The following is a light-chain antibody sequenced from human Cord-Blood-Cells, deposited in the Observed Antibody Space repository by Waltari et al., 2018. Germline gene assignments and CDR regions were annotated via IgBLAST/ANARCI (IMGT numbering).Light chain of an antibody. CDR1: QSVSSN. Sequence: EIVMTQSPATLSVSPGERATLSCRASQSVSSNLAWYQQKPGQAPRLLSYGASTRATGIPARCSGSGSGTEFTLTISSLQSEDFAVYYCQQYNNWLTFGGGTKVEIK. CDR3: QQYNNWLT. J-gene: IGKJ4*01. V-gene: IGKV3-15*01. CDR2: GAS.